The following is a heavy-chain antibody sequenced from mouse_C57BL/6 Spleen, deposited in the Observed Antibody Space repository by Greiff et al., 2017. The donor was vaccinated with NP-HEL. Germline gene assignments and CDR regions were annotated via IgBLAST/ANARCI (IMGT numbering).Heavy chain of an antibody. V-gene: IGHV1-72*01. CDR3: ARGTGVPYWYFDV. CDR2: IDPNSGGT. CDR1: GYTFTSYW. Sequence: QVQLQQPGAELVKPGASVKLSCKASGYTFTSYWMHWVKQRPGRGLAWIGRIDPNSGGTKYNEKFKSKATLTVDKPSSPAYMQLSRLTSEDAAVDCCARGTGVPYWYFDVWGTGTTVTVSS. J-gene: IGHJ1*03. D-gene: IGHD4-1*01.